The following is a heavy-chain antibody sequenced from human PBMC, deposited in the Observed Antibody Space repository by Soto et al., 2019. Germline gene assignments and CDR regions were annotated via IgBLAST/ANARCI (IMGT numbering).Heavy chain of an antibody. CDR1: GGSFSGYY. CDR3: AKSQGDSSSPQGGY. V-gene: IGHV4-34*01. J-gene: IGHJ4*02. D-gene: IGHD6-13*01. Sequence: QVQLQQWGAGLLKPSETLSLTCAVYGGSFSGYYWSWIRQPPGKGLEWIGEINHSGSTNYNPSLKSRVTISVDTSKNQFSLKLSSVTAADTAVYYCAKSQGDSSSPQGGYWGQGTLVTVSS. CDR2: INHSGST.